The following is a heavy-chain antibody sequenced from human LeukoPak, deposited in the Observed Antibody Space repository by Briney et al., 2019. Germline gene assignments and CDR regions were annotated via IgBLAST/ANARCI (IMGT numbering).Heavy chain of an antibody. Sequence: SETLSLTCAVSGYSISSGYYWGWIRQPPGKGLEWIGRIYHSGSTYYNPSLKSRVTISVDTSENQFSLKLSSVTAADTAVYYCARLRSLGSSGYYYMDVWGKGTTVTVSS. CDR3: ARLRSLGSSGYYYMDV. J-gene: IGHJ6*03. D-gene: IGHD6-6*01. CDR1: GYSISSGYY. V-gene: IGHV4-38-2*01. CDR2: IYHSGST.